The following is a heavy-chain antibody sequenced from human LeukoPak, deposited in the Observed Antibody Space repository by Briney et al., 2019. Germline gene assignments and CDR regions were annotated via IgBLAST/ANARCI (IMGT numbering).Heavy chain of an antibody. D-gene: IGHD3-10*01. CDR1: GGSFSGYY. V-gene: IGHV4-34*01. CDR2: INHSGST. Sequence: SETLSLTCAVYGGSFSGYYWSWIRQPPGKGLEWIGEINHSGSTNNNPSLKRRVTISVDTSKNQFSLKLSSVTAADTAVYYCARVLRVRGVMSWFDPWGQGTLVTVSS. J-gene: IGHJ5*02. CDR3: ARVLRVRGVMSWFDP.